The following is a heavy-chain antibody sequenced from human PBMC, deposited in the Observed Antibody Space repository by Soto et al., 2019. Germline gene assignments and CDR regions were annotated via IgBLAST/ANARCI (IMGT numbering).Heavy chain of an antibody. CDR3: SKNGTSWFAS. Sequence: QVQLVQSGPELKKPGASVKVSCKTSGYSFYNSGISWVRQAPGQGLEWMGWISVFNGYAHYAQKFQGRVSMTADTLTNTAYMELRGLRSDDTAMYYCSKNGTSWFASWGQGTPVTVSS. V-gene: IGHV1-18*01. CDR1: GYSFYNSG. J-gene: IGHJ5*01. D-gene: IGHD1-1*01. CDR2: ISVFNGYA.